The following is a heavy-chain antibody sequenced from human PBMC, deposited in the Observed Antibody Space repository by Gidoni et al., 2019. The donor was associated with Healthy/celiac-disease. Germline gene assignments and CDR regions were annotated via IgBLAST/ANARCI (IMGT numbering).Heavy chain of an antibody. CDR1: GVSISRGGYY. J-gene: IGHJ4*02. D-gene: IGHD3-10*01. CDR3: ARGSPNYYGSGSYSTLDY. CDR2: IYYSGST. Sequence: QVQLQESGPGLVKPSQTLSLTCTVSGVSISRGGYYWSWIRQHPGKGLEWIGYIYYSGSTYYNPSLKSRVTISVDTSKNQFSLKLSSVTAADTAVYYCARGSPNYYGSGSYSTLDYWGQGTLVTVSS. V-gene: IGHV4-31*03.